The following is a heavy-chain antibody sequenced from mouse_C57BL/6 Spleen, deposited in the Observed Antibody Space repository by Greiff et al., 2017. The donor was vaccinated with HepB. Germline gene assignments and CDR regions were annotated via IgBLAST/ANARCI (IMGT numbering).Heavy chain of an antibody. V-gene: IGHV1-76*01. Sequence: VQLQQSGAELVRPGASVKLSCKASGYTFTDYYINWVKQRPGQGLEWIARIYPGSGNTYYNEKFKGKATLTAEKSSSTAYMQLSSLTSEDSAVYFCARSWAYSNYAWFAYWGQGTLVTVSA. CDR1: GYTFTDYY. CDR3: ARSWAYSNYAWFAY. J-gene: IGHJ3*01. CDR2: IYPGSGNT. D-gene: IGHD2-5*01.